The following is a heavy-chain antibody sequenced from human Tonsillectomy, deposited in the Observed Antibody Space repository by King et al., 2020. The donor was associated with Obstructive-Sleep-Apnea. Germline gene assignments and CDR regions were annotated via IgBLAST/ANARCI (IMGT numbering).Heavy chain of an antibody. CDR3: ARGVHRGDYVDY. V-gene: IGHV4-31*03. J-gene: IGHJ4*02. CDR2: IYDSGST. CDR1: GGSISSGGYY. D-gene: IGHD4-17*01. Sequence: VQLQESGPGLVKPSQTLSLTCNVSGGSISSGGYYWNWLRQHPGKGLEYIGYIYDSGSTYYNPSLKSRVTISVDTSENQFSLQLSSVTAADTAVYYCARGVHRGDYVDYWGQGTLVTVSS.